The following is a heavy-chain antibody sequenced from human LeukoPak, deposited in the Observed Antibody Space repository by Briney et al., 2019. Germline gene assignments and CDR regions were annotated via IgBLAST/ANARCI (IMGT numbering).Heavy chain of an antibody. J-gene: IGHJ4*02. D-gene: IGHD1-26*01. Sequence: GGSLRLSCAGSGCMFSSYGMNWVRQAPGKGLEWVAAISHDGTHKYYADSVKGRFTISRDNSRNTLYLQMNSLRVEDTALYYCAKSYSGTYYYSDDWGQGTLVTVSS. CDR2: ISHDGTHK. CDR1: GCMFSSYG. V-gene: IGHV3-30*18. CDR3: AKSYSGTYYYSDD.